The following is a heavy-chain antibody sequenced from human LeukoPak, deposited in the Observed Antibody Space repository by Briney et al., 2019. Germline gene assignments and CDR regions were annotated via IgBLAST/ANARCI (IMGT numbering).Heavy chain of an antibody. CDR2: IYSGGST. Sequence: GGSLRLSCAASGFIVSSNYMSWVRQAPGKGLEWVSVIYSGGSTYYADSVKGRFTISRDNSKNTLYLQMNSLRAEDTAVYYCARLHAGFGENWFDPWGQGTLVTVSS. V-gene: IGHV3-66*01. CDR3: ARLHAGFGENWFDP. D-gene: IGHD3-10*01. CDR1: GFIVSSNY. J-gene: IGHJ5*02.